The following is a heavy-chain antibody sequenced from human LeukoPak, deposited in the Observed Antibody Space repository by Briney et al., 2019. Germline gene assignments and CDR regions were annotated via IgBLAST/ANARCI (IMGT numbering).Heavy chain of an antibody. D-gene: IGHD3-10*01. CDR2: IYHSGST. CDR1: GGSISSGGYY. CDR3: ASMVRGSAFDY. V-gene: IGHV4-30-2*01. J-gene: IGHJ4*02. Sequence: PSETLSLTCTVSGGSISSGGYYWSWIRQPPGKGLEWIGYIYHSGSTYYNPSLKSRVTISVDRSKNQFSLKLSSVTAADTAVYYCASMVRGSAFDYWGQGTLVTVSS.